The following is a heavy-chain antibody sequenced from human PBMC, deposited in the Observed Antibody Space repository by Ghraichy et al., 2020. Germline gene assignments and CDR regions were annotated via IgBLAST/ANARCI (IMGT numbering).Heavy chain of an antibody. D-gene: IGHD1-1*01. CDR1: GYTFTSYS. Sequence: ASVKVSCKASGYTFTSYSISWVRQAPGQGLEWMGWISGFNGNTNYAQKLQDRVTMTTDTSTDTAYMELRSLRSDDTAVYYCTRSGELQRGYVYHYYYMDVWGKGTTVTVSS. CDR3: TRSGELQRGYVYHYYYMDV. J-gene: IGHJ6*03. CDR2: ISGFNGNT. V-gene: IGHV1-18*01.